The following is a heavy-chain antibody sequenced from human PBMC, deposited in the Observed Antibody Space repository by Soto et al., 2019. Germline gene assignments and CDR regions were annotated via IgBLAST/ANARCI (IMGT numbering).Heavy chain of an antibody. CDR1: GSTFSDYY. CDR3: ARDRAYCGGDCSPGYFDY. D-gene: IGHD2-21*02. J-gene: IGHJ4*02. V-gene: IGHV3-11*06. CDR2: ISGTSSYT. Sequence: GGSLRLSCAVSGSTFSDYYMSWVRQAPGKGLEWISYISGTSSYTDYADSVNGRFTISRDNAKKSLYLHMTSLRAEDTAVYYCARDRAYCGGDCSPGYFDYWGQGTLVTVSS.